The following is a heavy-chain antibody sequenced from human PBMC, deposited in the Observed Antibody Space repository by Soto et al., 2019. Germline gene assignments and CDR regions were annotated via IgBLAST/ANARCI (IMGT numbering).Heavy chain of an antibody. CDR2: ISSSSSYT. J-gene: IGHJ5*02. CDR1: GFTFSDYY. Sequence: GGSLRLSCAASGFTFSDYYMSWIRQAPGKGLEWVSYISSSSSYTNYADSVKGRFTISRDNAKNSLYLQMNSLRAEDTAVYYCARDGEYCSGGSCYAPEAVWFDPWGQGTLVTVSS. CDR3: ARDGEYCSGGSCYAPEAVWFDP. V-gene: IGHV3-11*05. D-gene: IGHD2-15*01.